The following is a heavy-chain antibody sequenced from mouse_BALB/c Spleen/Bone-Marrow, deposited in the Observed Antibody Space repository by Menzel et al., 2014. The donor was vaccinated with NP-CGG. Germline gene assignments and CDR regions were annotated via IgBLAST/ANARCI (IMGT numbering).Heavy chain of an antibody. J-gene: IGHJ1*01. CDR3: ARWLLQYFDV. CDR2: IIPSNGRT. CDR1: GYTFTSYW. V-gene: IGHV1S81*02. D-gene: IGHD2-3*01. Sequence: VQLQQSGAELVKPGASVKLSCKASGYTFTSYWMHWAKQRPGQGLERIGEIIPSNGRTNYNEKFKSKATLTVDKSSNTAYMQLSSLTSEDSAVYYCARWLLQYFDVWGAGTTVTVSS.